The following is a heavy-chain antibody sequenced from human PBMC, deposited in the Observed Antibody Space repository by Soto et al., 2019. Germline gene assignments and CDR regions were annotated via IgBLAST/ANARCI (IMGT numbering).Heavy chain of an antibody. J-gene: IGHJ1*01. Sequence: QVQLVKSWGGVVQPGRSLRLSCAASGFTFSSYGMHWVRQAPGKGLERVAVISYDGSNKYYADSVKGRFNISRDNSKNTLYLQMNGLRAEDTAVYYCAKEAHSGSGGWCQCTLVTVFS. V-gene: IGHV3-30*18. CDR2: ISYDGSNK. CDR1: GFTFSSYG. CDR3: AKEAHSGSGG. D-gene: IGHD1-26*01.